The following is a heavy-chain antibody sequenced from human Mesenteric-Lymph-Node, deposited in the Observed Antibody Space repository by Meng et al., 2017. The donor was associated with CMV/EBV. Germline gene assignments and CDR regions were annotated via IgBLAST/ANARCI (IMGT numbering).Heavy chain of an antibody. CDR3: ARGVMEWLRFFDY. CDR1: GYTFTGYY. Sequence: KASGYTFTGYYMRWVRQAPGQGLGWMGWINPDSGGTNYAQKFQGRVTMTRDTSISTAYMELSRLRSDDTAVYCCARGVMEWLRFFDYWGQGTLVTVSS. V-gene: IGHV1-2*02. J-gene: IGHJ4*02. D-gene: IGHD5-12*01. CDR2: INPDSGGT.